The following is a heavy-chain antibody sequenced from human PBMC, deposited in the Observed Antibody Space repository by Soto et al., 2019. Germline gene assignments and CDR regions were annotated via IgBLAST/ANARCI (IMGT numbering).Heavy chain of an antibody. V-gene: IGHV6-1*01. D-gene: IGHD2-15*01. CDR3: ARVAAARYCSGGSCYRAEYFQH. CDR1: GDSVSSNSAA. Sequence: PSQTLSLTCAISGDSVSSNSAAWNWIRQSPSRGLEWLGRTYYRSKWYNDYAVSVKSRITINPDTSKNQFSLQLNSVTPEDTAVYYCARVAAARYCSGGSCYRAEYFQHWVQGTLVTVS. CDR2: TYYRSKWYN. J-gene: IGHJ1*01.